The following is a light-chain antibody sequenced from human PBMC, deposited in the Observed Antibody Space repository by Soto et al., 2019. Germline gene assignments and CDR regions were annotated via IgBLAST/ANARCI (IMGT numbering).Light chain of an antibody. V-gene: IGLV1-51*01. CDR1: SSNIGNNY. Sequence: VLTQPPSVSAAPGQKVTISCSGSSSNIGNNYVSWYQQLPGTAPKLLIYDNNKRPSGIPDRFSGSKSGTSATLGITGLQTGDEADYYCGTWDSSLSALYVFGTGTKVTVL. CDR3: GTWDSSLSALYV. CDR2: DNN. J-gene: IGLJ1*01.